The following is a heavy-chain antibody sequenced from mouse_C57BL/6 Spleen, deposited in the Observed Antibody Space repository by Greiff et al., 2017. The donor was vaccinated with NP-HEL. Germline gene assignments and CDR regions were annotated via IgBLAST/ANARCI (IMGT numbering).Heavy chain of an antibody. D-gene: IGHD1-1*01. V-gene: IGHV5-17*01. Sequence: EVHLVESGGGLVKPGGSLKLSCAASGFTFSDYGMHWVRQAPEKGLEWVAYISSGSSTIYYADTVKGRFTISRDNAKNTLFLQMTSLRSEDTAMYYCAREGWSYYVFDYWGQGTTLTVSS. J-gene: IGHJ2*01. CDR2: ISSGSSTI. CDR3: AREGWSYYVFDY. CDR1: GFTFSDYG.